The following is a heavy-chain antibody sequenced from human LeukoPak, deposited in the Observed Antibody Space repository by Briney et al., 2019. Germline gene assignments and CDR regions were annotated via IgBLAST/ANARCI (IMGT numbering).Heavy chain of an antibody. CDR1: GFTFSDYN. CDR3: ATLPYYYDSSGSYYFDY. V-gene: IGHV3-11*04. CDR2: ISRSGSTK. Sequence: KSGGSLRLSCAASGFTFSDYNMRWIRQAPGKGLEWVSSISRSGSTKYYADSVKGRFTISRDNSKNTLYLQMNSLRVEDTAVYYCATLPYYYDSSGSYYFDYWGQGTLVTVSS. J-gene: IGHJ4*02. D-gene: IGHD3-22*01.